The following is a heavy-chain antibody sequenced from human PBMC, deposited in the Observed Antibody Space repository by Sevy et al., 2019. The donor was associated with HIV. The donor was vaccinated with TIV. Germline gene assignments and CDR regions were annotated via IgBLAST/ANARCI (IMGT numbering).Heavy chain of an antibody. CDR2: ISYDGSNK. V-gene: IGHV3-30*18. D-gene: IGHD4-17*01. CDR1: GFTFSSYG. J-gene: IGHJ4*02. Sequence: GGSLRVSCAASGFTFSSYGMHWVRQAPGKGLEWVAVISYDGSNKYYADSVKGRFTISRDNSKNTLYLQMNSLRAEDTAVYYCAKDGGNDYGDYGRVYWGQGTLVTVSS. CDR3: AKDGGNDYGDYGRVY.